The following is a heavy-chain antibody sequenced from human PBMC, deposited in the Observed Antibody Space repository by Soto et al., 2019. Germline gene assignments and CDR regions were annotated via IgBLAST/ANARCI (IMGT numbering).Heavy chain of an antibody. V-gene: IGHV1-69*13. CDR2: IIPIFGTA. D-gene: IGHD6-13*01. J-gene: IGHJ4*02. CDR1: GGTFSSYA. Sequence: SVKVSCKASGGTFSSYAISWVRQAPGQGLEWMGGIIPIFGTANYAQKFLGRVTITADESTSTAYMELSSLRSEDTAVYYCARDKNGSSWFLFDYWGQGTLVTVYS. CDR3: ARDKNGSSWFLFDY.